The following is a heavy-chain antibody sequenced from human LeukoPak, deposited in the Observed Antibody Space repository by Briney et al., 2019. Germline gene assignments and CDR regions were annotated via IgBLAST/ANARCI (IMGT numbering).Heavy chain of an antibody. V-gene: IGHV4-39*07. J-gene: IGHJ4*02. CDR1: GGSISSSSYY. CDR2: IYYSGST. D-gene: IGHD3-22*01. CDR3: ARRSRSGYYSPKLDY. Sequence: SETLSLTCTVSGGSISSSSYYWGWIRQPPGKGLEWIGSIYYSGSTYYNPSLKSRVTISVDTSKNQFSLKLSSVTAADTAVYYCARRSRSGYYSPKLDYWGQGTLVTVSS.